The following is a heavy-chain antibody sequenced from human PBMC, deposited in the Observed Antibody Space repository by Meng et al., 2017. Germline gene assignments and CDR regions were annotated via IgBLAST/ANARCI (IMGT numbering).Heavy chain of an antibody. Sequence: HVQLQLWVAGLSKPSAPLSLTCAVYGGYFSGHYWSWIRQPPGKGLEWIGEINHSGSTNYNPSLKSRVTISVDTSKNQFSLKLSSVTAADTAVYYCARVPTYYYDSSGYYLFDYWGQGTLVTVSS. CDR1: GGYFSGHY. D-gene: IGHD3-22*01. V-gene: IGHV4-34*01. CDR2: INHSGST. J-gene: IGHJ4*02. CDR3: ARVPTYYYDSSGYYLFDY.